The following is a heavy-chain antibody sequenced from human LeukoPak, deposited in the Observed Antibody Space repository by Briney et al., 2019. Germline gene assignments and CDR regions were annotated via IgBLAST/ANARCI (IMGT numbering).Heavy chain of an antibody. CDR3: TRNQD. CDR1: GFTFNRGW. Sequence: PGGSLRLSCATSGFTFNRGWMSWVRQAPGKGLEWVANIKEDGSEKYYVDSVKGRFTISRDIAKNSLYLQMNSLRAEDTAVYHCTRNQDWGQGTLVTVSS. CDR2: IKEDGSEK. J-gene: IGHJ4*02. V-gene: IGHV3-7*01.